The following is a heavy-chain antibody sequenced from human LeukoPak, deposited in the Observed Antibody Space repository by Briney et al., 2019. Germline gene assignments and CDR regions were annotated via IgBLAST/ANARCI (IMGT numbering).Heavy chain of an antibody. Sequence: ASVKVSCKASGYTFTSYGISWVRQAPGQGLEWMGWICAYNGNTNYAQKLQGRVTMTTDTSTSTAYMELRSLRSDDTAVYYCARAFGRYYDILTGYYPHWGQGTLVTVSS. CDR3: ARAFGRYYDILTGYYPH. CDR1: GYTFTSYG. D-gene: IGHD3-9*01. J-gene: IGHJ4*02. V-gene: IGHV1-18*04. CDR2: ICAYNGNT.